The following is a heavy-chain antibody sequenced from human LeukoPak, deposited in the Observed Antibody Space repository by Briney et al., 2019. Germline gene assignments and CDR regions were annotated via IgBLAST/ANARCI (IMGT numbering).Heavy chain of an antibody. Sequence: SETLSLTCTVSGGSISSSSYYWGWIRQPPGKGLEWIGSIYYSGSTYYNPSLKSRVTISVDTSKNQFSLKLSSVTAADTAVYYCARHADGSGTIGDYMDVWGKGTTPTFSS. CDR2: IYYSGST. D-gene: IGHD3-10*01. CDR1: GGSISSSSYY. V-gene: IGHV4-39*01. CDR3: ARHADGSGTIGDYMDV. J-gene: IGHJ6*03.